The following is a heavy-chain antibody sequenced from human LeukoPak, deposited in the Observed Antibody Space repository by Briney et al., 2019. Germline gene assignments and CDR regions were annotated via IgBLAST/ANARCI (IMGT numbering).Heavy chain of an antibody. CDR2: IKSETDGGTT. V-gene: IGHV3-15*01. CDR1: GFTFTKAW. CDR3: IIQLPPYGPIDY. D-gene: IGHD4-17*01. J-gene: IGHJ4*02. Sequence: PGGSLRLSCAGSGFTFTKAWMNWVRQTPERGLEWVGRIKSETDGGTTDYAALIKGRITISRDDSRNTMYLQMNSLKTEDTAMYYCIIQLPPYGPIDYWGQGTLVTVSS.